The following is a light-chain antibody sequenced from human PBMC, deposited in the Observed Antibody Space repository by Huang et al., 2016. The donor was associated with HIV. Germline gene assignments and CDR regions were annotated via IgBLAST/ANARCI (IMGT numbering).Light chain of an antibody. J-gene: IGKJ4*01. CDR2: DAS. Sequence: EIVLTQSPATLSFFPGQRVSLSCRASQNINTHLAWYQQRPGQPPRLLFYDASSRGPGVAAMFSGSGSGTDFTLTISSLESEDFATYYCQQRVNGLTFGGGTKV. V-gene: IGKV3-11*01. CDR3: QQRVNGLT. CDR1: QNINTH.